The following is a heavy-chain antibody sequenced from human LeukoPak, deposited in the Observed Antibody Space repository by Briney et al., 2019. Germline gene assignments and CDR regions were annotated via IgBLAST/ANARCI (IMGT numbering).Heavy chain of an antibody. CDR1: GFTFDDYA. CDR2: ITWNDDTT. J-gene: IGHJ5*02. V-gene: IGHV3-9*01. CDR3: VKDKGCCNFHWFDA. D-gene: IGHD2/OR15-2a*01. Sequence: GKSLRLSRVASGFTFDDYAMHWVRQTPEKGLEWVSGITWNDDTTGYADSVKGRFTISRDNAKKSVFLQMDSLRPDDTAKYYCVKDKGCCNFHWFDAWGQGSLVAVSS.